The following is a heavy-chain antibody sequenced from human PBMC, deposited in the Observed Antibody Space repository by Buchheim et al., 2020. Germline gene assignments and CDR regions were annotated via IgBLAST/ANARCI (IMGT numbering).Heavy chain of an antibody. V-gene: IGHV1-3*01. Sequence: QVQLVQSGAEVKKPGASVKVSCKASGYTFTSYAMHWVRQAPGQRLEWMGWINAGNGNTKYSQTFQGRVTITRDTSASTAYMELSSLRSEDTAVYYCARALTLLDFWSGYGFSWFDPWGQGTL. CDR1: GYTFTSYA. J-gene: IGHJ5*02. CDR2: INAGNGNT. D-gene: IGHD3-3*01. CDR3: ARALTLLDFWSGYGFSWFDP.